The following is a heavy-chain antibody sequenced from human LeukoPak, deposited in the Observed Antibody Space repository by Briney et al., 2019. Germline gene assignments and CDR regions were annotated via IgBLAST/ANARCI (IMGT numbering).Heavy chain of an antibody. CDR3: ARGLQLHRLPFDY. D-gene: IGHD1-1*01. CDR1: GGSISSSSYY. CDR2: IYYSGST. V-gene: IGHV4-39*07. Sequence: SETLSLTCTVSGGSISSSSYYWGWIRQPPGKGLEWIGGIYYSGSTYYNPSLKSRVTISVDTSKNQFSLKLSSVTAADTAVYYCARGLQLHRLPFDYRGQGTLVTVSS. J-gene: IGHJ4*02.